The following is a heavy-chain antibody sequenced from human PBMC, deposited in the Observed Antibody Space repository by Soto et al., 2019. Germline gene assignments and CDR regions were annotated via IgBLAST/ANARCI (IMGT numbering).Heavy chain of an antibody. CDR2: IYWDDDK. CDR3: AHSTILDYYGSGSYYEYYYYMDV. V-gene: IGHV2-5*02. J-gene: IGHJ6*03. Sequence: SGPTLVNTTQTLTLTFTFSGFSLSTSGVGVGWIRQPPGKALEWLALIYWDDDKRYSPSLKSRLTITKDTSKNQVVLTMTNMDPVDTATYYCAHSTILDYYGSGSYYEYYYYMDVWGKGTTVTVSS. D-gene: IGHD3-10*01. CDR1: GFSLSTSGVG.